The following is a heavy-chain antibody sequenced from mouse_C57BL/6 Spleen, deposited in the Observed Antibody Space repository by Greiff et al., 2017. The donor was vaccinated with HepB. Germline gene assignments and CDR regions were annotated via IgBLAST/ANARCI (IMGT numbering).Heavy chain of an antibody. CDR1: GYTFTSYW. D-gene: IGHD4-1*01. CDR2: IDPSDSET. Sequence: QVQLKQPGAELVRPGSSVKLSCKASGYTFTSYWMHWVKQRPIQGLEWIGNIDPSDSETHYNQKFKDKATLTVDKSSSTAYMQLSSLTSEDSAVYYCARRVGRGEDFDYWGQGTTLTVSS. V-gene: IGHV1-52*01. J-gene: IGHJ2*01. CDR3: ARRVGRGEDFDY.